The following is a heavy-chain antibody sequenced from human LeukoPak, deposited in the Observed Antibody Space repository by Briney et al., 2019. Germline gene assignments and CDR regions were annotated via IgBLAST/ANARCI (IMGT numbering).Heavy chain of an antibody. CDR3: ASFGGRGGSAFDI. Sequence: GGSLRLSCAASGFTVSSNYMSWVRQAPGKGLEWVSVIYSGGSTYYTDSVRGRFTISRDNSKNTLYLQMNSLRAEDTAVYYCASFGGRGGSAFDIWGQGTMVTVSS. CDR2: IYSGGST. J-gene: IGHJ3*02. D-gene: IGHD3-10*01. V-gene: IGHV3-53*01. CDR1: GFTVSSNY.